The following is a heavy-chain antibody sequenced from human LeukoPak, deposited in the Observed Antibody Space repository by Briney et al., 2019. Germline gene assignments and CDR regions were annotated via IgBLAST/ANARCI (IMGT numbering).Heavy chain of an antibody. J-gene: IGHJ6*03. D-gene: IGHD2-8*01. CDR2: INTNTGNP. Sequence: ASGELSCNAFGYTFTSYAMKWLGQAPGQGLGWLGWINTNTGNPTYAQGFTGRFVFSLDTSVSTAYLQISSLKAEDTAVYYCASGSVLMVEIYYYYYMDVWGRGTTVTVSS. CDR1: GYTFTSYA. V-gene: IGHV7-4-1*02. CDR3: ASGSVLMVEIYYYYYMDV.